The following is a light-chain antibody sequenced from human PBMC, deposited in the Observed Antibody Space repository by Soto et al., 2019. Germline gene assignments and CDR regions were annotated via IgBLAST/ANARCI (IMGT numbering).Light chain of an antibody. V-gene: IGLV2-8*01. J-gene: IGLJ2*01. CDR3: SSYAGSNNVV. CDR2: EVS. CDR1: SSDGGGYND. Sequence: QSALTQPPSASGSPGQSVTISCTGTSSDGGGYNDVSWYQQHPGKAPKLMIYEVSKRPSGVPDRFSGSKSGNTASLTVSGLQAEDEADYYCSSYAGSNNVVFGGGTKLTVL.